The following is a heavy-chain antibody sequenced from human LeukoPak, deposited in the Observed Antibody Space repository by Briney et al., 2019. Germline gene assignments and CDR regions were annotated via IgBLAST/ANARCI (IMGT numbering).Heavy chain of an antibody. V-gene: IGHV4-59*01. CDR1: GGPISSYY. D-gene: IGHD1-14*01. J-gene: IGHJ3*02. CDR2: IYYSGST. Sequence: SETLSLTCTVSGGPISSYYWSWIRQPPGKGLEWIGYIYYSGSTNYNPSLKSRVTISVDTSKNQFSLKLSSVTAADTAVYYCARDTPGGAFDIWGQGTMVTVSS. CDR3: ARDTPGGAFDI.